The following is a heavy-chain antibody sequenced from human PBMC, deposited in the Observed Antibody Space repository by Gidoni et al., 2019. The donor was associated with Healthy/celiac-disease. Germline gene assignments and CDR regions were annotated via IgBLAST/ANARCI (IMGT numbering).Heavy chain of an antibody. CDR3: ARDRARKGSAYFDY. CDR1: GFTFRGYG. D-gene: IGHD3-10*01. CDR2: IVYDGSNK. J-gene: IGHJ4*02. V-gene: IGHV3-33*01. Sequence: QVQLVESGGGVVQPGRSLILSCSASGFTFRGYGMHWVRQAPGKGLEWVGSIVYDGSNKYYADSVKGRFTISRDNSKNTLYLQMNSLRAEDTAVYYCARDRARKGSAYFDYWGQGTLVTVSS.